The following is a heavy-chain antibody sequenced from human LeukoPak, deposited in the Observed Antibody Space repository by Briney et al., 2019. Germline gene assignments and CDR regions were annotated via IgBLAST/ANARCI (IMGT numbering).Heavy chain of an antibody. J-gene: IGHJ6*02. CDR3: ARDYTATAYGMDV. V-gene: IGHV3-21*01. D-gene: IGHD5-18*01. CDR2: ISSSSSYI. Sequence: GGSLRLSCAASGFTFSSYSMDWVRQAPGKGLEWVSSISSSSSYIYYADSVKGRFTISRDNAKNSLYLQMNSLRAEDTAVYYCARDYTATAYGMDVWGQGTTVTVSS. CDR1: GFTFSSYS.